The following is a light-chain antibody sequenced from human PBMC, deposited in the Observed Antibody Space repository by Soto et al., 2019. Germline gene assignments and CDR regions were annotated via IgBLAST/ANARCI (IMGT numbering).Light chain of an antibody. J-gene: IGKJ2*01. CDR1: QSISSY. Sequence: DIPMTQSPPSLSASVGDRVTITCRASQSISSYLNWYQQKPGKAPKLLTYAASSLQSGVPSRFSGGGSGTDFTLTISSLQPEDFATYYCQQSYSIPYTFGQGTRLEIK. V-gene: IGKV1-39*01. CDR3: QQSYSIPYT. CDR2: AAS.